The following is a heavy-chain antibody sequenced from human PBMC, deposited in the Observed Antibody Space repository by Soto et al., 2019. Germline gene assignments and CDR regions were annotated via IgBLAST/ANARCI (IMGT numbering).Heavy chain of an antibody. CDR3: ARAPMTTANYYYYMDV. J-gene: IGHJ6*03. Sequence: SETLSLTYAVYGGSFSGYYWSWIRQPPGKGLEWIGEINHSGSTNYNPSLKSRVTISVDTSKNQFSLKLSSVTAADTAVYYCARAPMTTANYYYYMDVWGKGTTVTVSS. D-gene: IGHD4-17*01. CDR2: INHSGST. V-gene: IGHV4-34*01. CDR1: GGSFSGYY.